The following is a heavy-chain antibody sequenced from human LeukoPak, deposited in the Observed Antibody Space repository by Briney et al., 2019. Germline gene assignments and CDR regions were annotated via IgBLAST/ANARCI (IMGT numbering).Heavy chain of an antibody. CDR2: LIPIFEKT. CDR1: GRGTFNNYA. CDR3: AGGYCGGSSCPRMWVADRGLFDP. V-gene: IGHV1-69*06. D-gene: IGHD2-2*01. Sequence: SVKLFCKVSGRGTFNNYALTWARLAPGQGLEWMGRLIPIFEKTTSAEKFQGRVTITADRSPSTAYMELRNLRSDDTALYYCAGGYCGGSSCPRMWVADRGLFDPWGQGTLVTVSS. J-gene: IGHJ5*02.